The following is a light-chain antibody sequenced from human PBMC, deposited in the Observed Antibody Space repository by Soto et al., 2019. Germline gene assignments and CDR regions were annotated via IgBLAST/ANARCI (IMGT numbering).Light chain of an antibody. CDR2: WAS. CDR1: QSVLYSSNNKNY. V-gene: IGKV4-1*01. Sequence: DIVMTQSPDSLAVSLGERATINCKSSQSVLYSSNNKNYLAWYQQKPGQPPKLLIYWASTRESGVPDRFSGSGSGTDFTLTISSLQAEDAALYYCQQYYSSLPYTFGQGTKLEIK. CDR3: QQYYSSLPYT. J-gene: IGKJ2*01.